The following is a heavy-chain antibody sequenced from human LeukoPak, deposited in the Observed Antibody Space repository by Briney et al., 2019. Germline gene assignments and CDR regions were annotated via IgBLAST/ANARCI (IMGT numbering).Heavy chain of an antibody. CDR2: IYFSGTT. V-gene: IGHV4-61*02. J-gene: IGHJ4*02. Sequence: SETLSLTCTVSGGSISSSSSSSYWSWIRQPAGKGLEWIGRIYFSGTTDYNPSLKSRVTMSVDTSKNQFSLKLSSVTAADSAVYYCAREFSSWSSYLDHWGQGALVTVSA. D-gene: IGHD6-13*01. CDR3: AREFSSWSSYLDH. CDR1: GGSISSSSSSSY.